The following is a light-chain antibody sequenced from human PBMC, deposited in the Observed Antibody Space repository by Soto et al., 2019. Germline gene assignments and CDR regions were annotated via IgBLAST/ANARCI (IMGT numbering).Light chain of an antibody. CDR1: QSIRTD. V-gene: IGKV1-39*01. Sequence: DIQMTQSPSSLSASVGDRVTITCRASQSIRTDLNWYQQKPGKAPNLLIYAASSLQSGVPSRFSGSGSGTDFTLTISSLQPEDFATYYCQQSYSAPYTFGQGTKLEIK. CDR2: AAS. J-gene: IGKJ2*01. CDR3: QQSYSAPYT.